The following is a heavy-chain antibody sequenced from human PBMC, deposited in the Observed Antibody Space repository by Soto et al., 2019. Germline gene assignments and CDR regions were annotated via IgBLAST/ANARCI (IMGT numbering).Heavy chain of an antibody. Sequence: SETLSLTCTVSGGSVSSGSYYWSWIRQPPGKGLEWIGYIYYSGSTNYNPSLKSRVTISVDTSKNQFSLKLSSVTAADTAVYYCARDTLHDYGDYGPEFIYDYRGQGPLVTVSS. CDR1: GGSVSSGSYY. D-gene: IGHD4-17*01. J-gene: IGHJ4*02. CDR2: IYYSGST. V-gene: IGHV4-61*01. CDR3: ARDTLHDYGDYGPEFIYDY.